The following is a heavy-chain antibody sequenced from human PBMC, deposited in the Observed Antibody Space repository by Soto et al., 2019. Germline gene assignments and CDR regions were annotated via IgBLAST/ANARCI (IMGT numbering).Heavy chain of an antibody. V-gene: IGHV4-39*01. CDR1: GGSISSSSYY. Sequence: PSETLSLTCTVSGGSISSSSYYWGWIRQPPGKGLEWIGSIYYSGSTYYNPSLKSRVTISVDTSKNQFSLKLSPVTAADTAVYYCARRGTAMATRSFDYWGQGTMVTVSS. CDR2: IYYSGST. J-gene: IGHJ4*02. D-gene: IGHD5-18*01. CDR3: ARRGTAMATRSFDY.